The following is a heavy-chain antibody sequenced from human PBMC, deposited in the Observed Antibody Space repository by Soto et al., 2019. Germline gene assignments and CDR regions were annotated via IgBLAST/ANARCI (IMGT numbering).Heavy chain of an antibody. J-gene: IGHJ5*02. V-gene: IGHV1-3*01. CDR2: INAGNGNT. CDR3: ARDLGYALPDP. CDR1: GYTFTSYA. Sequence: ASVKVSCKASGYTFTSYAMHWVRQAPGQRLEWMGWINAGNGNTKCSEKFQGGVTITRDTSASTAYMELSSLRSEDTAVYYCARDLGYALPDPWGQGTLVTVSS. D-gene: IGHD2-15*01.